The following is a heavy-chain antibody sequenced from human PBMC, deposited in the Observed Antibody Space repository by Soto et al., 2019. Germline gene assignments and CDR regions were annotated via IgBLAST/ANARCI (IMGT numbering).Heavy chain of an antibody. D-gene: IGHD3-16*01. CDR3: SHKGGGDRILDY. J-gene: IGHJ4*02. V-gene: IGHV2-5*02. Sequence: QITLKESGPTLVKPTQTLTLTCTFSGFSLSTSGVGVGWIRQPPGKALEWVALIYWDDAKEYSPSLKSRLTIPKDTSKNQVALTMPNMAPVDTATYYCSHKGGGDRILDYWGQGTLVTVSS. CDR1: GFSLSTSGVG. CDR2: IYWDDAK.